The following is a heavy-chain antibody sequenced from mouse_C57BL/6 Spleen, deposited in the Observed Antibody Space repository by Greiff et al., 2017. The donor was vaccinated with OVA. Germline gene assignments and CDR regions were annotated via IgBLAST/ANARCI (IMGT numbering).Heavy chain of an antibody. CDR1: GYTFTSYW. D-gene: IGHD2-13*01. J-gene: IGHJ3*01. V-gene: IGHV1-55*01. CDR2: IYPGSGST. CDR3: ARSFDGDSWCAY. Sequence: QVQLQQPGAELVKPGASVKMSCKASGYTFTSYWITWVKQRPGQGLEWIGDIYPGSGSTNYNEKFKSKATLTVDTSSSTAYMQLSSLTSEDSAVYYCARSFDGDSWCAYWGQGTLVTVSA.